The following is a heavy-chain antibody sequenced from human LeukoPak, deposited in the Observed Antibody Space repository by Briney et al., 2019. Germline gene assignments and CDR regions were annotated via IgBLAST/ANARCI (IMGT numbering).Heavy chain of an antibody. V-gene: IGHV3-23*01. J-gene: IGHJ4*02. Sequence: GGSLRLSCAASGFTFNSYAMSGVRQAPGKGLEWVSGISGSGGSTNYADSVKGRFTISRDNSKNTLYLQMNSLRVEDTAVYYCARGPYDYWGQGTLVTVSS. CDR1: GFTFNSYA. CDR2: ISGSGGST. CDR3: ARGPYDY.